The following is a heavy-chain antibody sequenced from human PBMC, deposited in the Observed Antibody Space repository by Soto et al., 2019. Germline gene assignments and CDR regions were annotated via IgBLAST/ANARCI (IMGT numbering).Heavy chain of an antibody. CDR3: AKGSLMVYASSVGHYYGMDV. V-gene: IGHV3-23*01. J-gene: IGHJ6*02. CDR2: ISGSGGST. D-gene: IGHD2-8*01. Sequence: GGSLRLSCAASGFTFSSYAMSWVRQAPGKGLEWVSAISGSGGSTYYADSVKGRFTISRDNSKNTLYLQMNSLRAEDTAVYYCAKGSLMVYASSVGHYYGMDVWGQGTTVTVSS. CDR1: GFTFSSYA.